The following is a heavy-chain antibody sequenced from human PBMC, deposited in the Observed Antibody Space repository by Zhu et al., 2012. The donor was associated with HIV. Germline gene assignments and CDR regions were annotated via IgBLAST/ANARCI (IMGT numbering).Heavy chain of an antibody. V-gene: IGHV3-23*01. J-gene: IGHJ2*01. D-gene: IGHD1-20*01. Sequence: EVQLLESGGGLVQPGGSLRLSCAASGFTFSSYAMSWVRQAPGKGLEWVSAISGSGGSTYYADSVKGRFTISRDNSKNTLYLQMNSLRAEDTAVYYCAKDGGYNVERRGRYFDLWAVAPGHCLL. CDR2: ISGSGGST. CDR1: GFTFSSYA. CDR3: AKDGGYNVERRGRYFDL.